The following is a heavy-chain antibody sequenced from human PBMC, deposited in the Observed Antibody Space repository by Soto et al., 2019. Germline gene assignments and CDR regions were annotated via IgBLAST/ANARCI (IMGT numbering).Heavy chain of an antibody. CDR1: GFTFSDYY. D-gene: IGHD4-17*01. CDR3: ARGQGSYGDQTIDY. V-gene: IGHV3-11*05. Sequence: QVQLVESGGGLDKPGGSRRLSCAASGFTFSDYYMYWIRQAPGKGLEWVSYISSSNNYTNYTDSVKGRFTISRDNAKNSLYLQRNSLRAEDTAVYYCARGQGSYGDQTIDYWGQGTLVTVSS. CDR2: ISSSNNYT. J-gene: IGHJ4*02.